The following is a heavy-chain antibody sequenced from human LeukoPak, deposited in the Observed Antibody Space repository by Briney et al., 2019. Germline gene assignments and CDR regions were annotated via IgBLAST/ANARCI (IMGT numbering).Heavy chain of an antibody. V-gene: IGHV3-23*01. D-gene: IGHD3-22*01. CDR1: GFTFKNYD. CDR3: AKVDYSSESSGYYKYFDP. Sequence: GSLRLSCAASGFTFKNYDMNWVRQAPGKGLEWVSEISRGGAGTYYADFVKARFTISRDNSKNTLYLQMKSLRADDTAIYYCAKVDYSSESSGYYKYFDPWGQGTLVTVSS. J-gene: IGHJ5*02. CDR2: ISRGGAGT.